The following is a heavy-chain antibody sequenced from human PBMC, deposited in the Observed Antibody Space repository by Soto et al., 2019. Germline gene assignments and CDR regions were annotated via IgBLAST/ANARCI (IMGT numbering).Heavy chain of an antibody. V-gene: IGHV3-33*03. J-gene: IGHJ4*02. CDR2: ISYDASST. CDR3: AKDRIPVAGYYYFDS. D-gene: IGHD6-19*01. CDR1: GFAFNTYG. Sequence: PGGSLRLSCVASGFAFNTYGMHWVRQAPGRGLEWVALISYDASSTFYADSVRGRFTISRDNSKNTLYLQMTSLSREDTALYYCAKDRIPVAGYYYFDSWGPGALVTVSS.